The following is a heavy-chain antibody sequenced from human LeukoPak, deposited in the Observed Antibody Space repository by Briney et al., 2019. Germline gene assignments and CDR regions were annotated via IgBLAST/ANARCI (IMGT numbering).Heavy chain of an antibody. CDR1: GFTFDDYG. D-gene: IGHD3-3*01. V-gene: IGHV3-20*04. Sequence: GGSLRLSCAASGFTFDDYGMSWVRQAPGKGLEWVSGINWNGGSTGYADSVKGRFTISRDNAKNSLYLQMNSLRAEDTAVYYCARGYYDFWSRFSRTNYYYYYMDVWGKGTTVTVSS. CDR3: ARGYYDFWSRFSRTNYYYYYMDV. J-gene: IGHJ6*03. CDR2: INWNGGST.